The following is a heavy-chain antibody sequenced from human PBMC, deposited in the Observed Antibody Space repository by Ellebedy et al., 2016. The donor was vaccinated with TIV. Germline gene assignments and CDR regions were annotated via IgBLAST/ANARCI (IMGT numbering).Heavy chain of an antibody. CDR3: ARDLHYYGSGSYYNWNFDY. CDR1: GFTFDDYG. D-gene: IGHD3-10*01. CDR2: INWNGGST. J-gene: IGHJ4*02. Sequence: GGSLRLSCAASGFTFDDYGMSWVRQAPGKGLEWVSGINWNGGSTGYADSVKGRFTISRDNAKNSLYLQMNSLRAEDTAVYYCARDLHYYGSGSYYNWNFDYWGQGTLVTVSS. V-gene: IGHV3-20*04.